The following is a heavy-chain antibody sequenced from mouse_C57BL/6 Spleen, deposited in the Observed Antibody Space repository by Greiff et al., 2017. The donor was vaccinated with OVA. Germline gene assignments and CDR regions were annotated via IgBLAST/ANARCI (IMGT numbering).Heavy chain of an antibody. CDR3: TRGGLGVVDY. J-gene: IGHJ2*01. D-gene: IGHD1-1*01. V-gene: IGHV1-15*01. Sequence: VQLQQSGAELVRPGASVTLSCKASGYTFTDYEMHWVKQTPVHGLEWIGAIDPETGGTAYNQKFKGKAILTADKSSSTAYMELRSLTSEDSAVYYCTRGGLGVVDYWGQGTTLTVSS. CDR2: IDPETGGT. CDR1: GYTFTDYE.